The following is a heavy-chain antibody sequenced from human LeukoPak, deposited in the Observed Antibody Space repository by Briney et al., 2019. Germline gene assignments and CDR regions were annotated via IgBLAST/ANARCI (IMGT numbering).Heavy chain of an antibody. V-gene: IGHV3-9*01. J-gene: IGHJ4*02. Sequence: PGGSLRLSCAASGFTFDDYAMHWVRQAPGKGLEWVSGISWNSGSIGYADSVKGRFTISRDNANNSLYLQMNSLRAEDTALYYCAQDREWELLSGFDYWGQGTLVTVSS. D-gene: IGHD1-26*01. CDR2: ISWNSGSI. CDR3: AQDREWELLSGFDY. CDR1: GFTFDDYA.